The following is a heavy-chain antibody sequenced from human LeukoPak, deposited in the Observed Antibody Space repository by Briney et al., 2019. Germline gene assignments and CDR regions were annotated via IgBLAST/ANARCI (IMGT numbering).Heavy chain of an antibody. CDR1: GGSVSSGSYY. V-gene: IGHV4-61*01. J-gene: IGHJ4*02. CDR3: ASLEDTAMDHYFDY. D-gene: IGHD5-18*01. CDR2: IYYSGSA. Sequence: PSETLSLTCTVFGGSVSSGSYYWSWIRQPPGKGLEWIGYIYYSGSANYNPSLKSRVTISVDTSKNQFSLKMSSVTAADTAVYYCASLEDTAMDHYFDYWGQGTLVTVSS.